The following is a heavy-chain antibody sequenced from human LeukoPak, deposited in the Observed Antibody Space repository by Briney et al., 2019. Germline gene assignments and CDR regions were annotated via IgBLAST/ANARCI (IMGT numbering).Heavy chain of an antibody. D-gene: IGHD1-14*01. CDR2: INHSGST. Sequence: PSETLSLTCAVYGGSFSGYYWSWIRQPPGKGLEWIGEINHSGSTNYNPSLKSRVTISVDKSKNQFSLKLSSVTAADTAVYYCARVQAPKPGYFDYWGQGTLVTVSS. V-gene: IGHV4-34*01. J-gene: IGHJ4*02. CDR1: GGSFSGYY. CDR3: ARVQAPKPGYFDY.